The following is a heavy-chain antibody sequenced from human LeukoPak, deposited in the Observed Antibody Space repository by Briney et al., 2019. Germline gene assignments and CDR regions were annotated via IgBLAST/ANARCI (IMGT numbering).Heavy chain of an antibody. Sequence: GGFLRLSCAASGFTFSSYEMNWVRQAPGKGLEWVSYISSSGSTIYYADSVKGRFTISRDNAKNSLYLQMNSLRAEDTAVYYCARDPSQPYSSPYYFDYWGQGTLVTVSS. J-gene: IGHJ4*02. V-gene: IGHV3-48*03. CDR3: ARDPSQPYSSPYYFDY. D-gene: IGHD6-19*01. CDR2: ISSSGSTI. CDR1: GFTFSSYE.